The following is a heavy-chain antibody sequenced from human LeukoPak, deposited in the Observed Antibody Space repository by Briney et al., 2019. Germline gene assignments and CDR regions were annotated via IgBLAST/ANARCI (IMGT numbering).Heavy chain of an antibody. CDR3: ARDVAAVDTAMVDY. J-gene: IGHJ4*02. V-gene: IGHV3-21*01. D-gene: IGHD5-18*01. CDR2: ISSSSSYI. CDR1: GFTFSSYS. Sequence: GGSLRLSCAASGFTFSSYSMNWVRQAPGKGLEWVSSISSSSSYIYYADSVKGRFTISRVNAKNSLYLQMNSLRAEDTAAYYCARDVAAVDTAMVDYWGQGTLVTVSS.